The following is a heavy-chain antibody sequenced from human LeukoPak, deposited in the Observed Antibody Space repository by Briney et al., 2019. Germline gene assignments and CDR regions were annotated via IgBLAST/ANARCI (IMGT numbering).Heavy chain of an antibody. V-gene: IGHV4-59*01. CDR2: IFYSGST. Sequence: SETLSLTCTVSGGSISSYYWSWIRQPPGKGLEWIGYIFYSGSTNYNPSLTSRVTISVDTSKNQFSLKLNSVTAADTAVYYCARGDTPGTDYWGQGALVTVSS. J-gene: IGHJ4*02. D-gene: IGHD2-21*02. CDR1: GGSISSYY. CDR3: ARGDTPGTDY.